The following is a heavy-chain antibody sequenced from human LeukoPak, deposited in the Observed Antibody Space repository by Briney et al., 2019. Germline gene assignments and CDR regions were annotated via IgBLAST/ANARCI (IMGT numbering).Heavy chain of an antibody. Sequence: GGSLRLSCAASGFTFSSYWMSWVRQAPGKGLEWVANIKQDGSEKYYVDSVKGRFTISRDNAKNSLYLQMNSLRAEDTAVYYCARGPNYSNYYDSSGYYFWGQGTLVTVSS. CDR2: IKQDGSEK. D-gene: IGHD3-22*01. J-gene: IGHJ4*02. V-gene: IGHV3-7*01. CDR3: ARGPNYSNYYDSSGYYF. CDR1: GFTFSSYW.